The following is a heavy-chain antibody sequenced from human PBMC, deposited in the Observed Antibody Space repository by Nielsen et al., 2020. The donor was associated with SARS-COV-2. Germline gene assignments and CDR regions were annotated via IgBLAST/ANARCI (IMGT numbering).Heavy chain of an antibody. Sequence: GESLKISCAASGFTFSDYYMSWIRQAPGKGLEWVSYISSSSSYTNYADSVKGRFTISRDNAKNSLYLQMNSLRAEDTAVYYCAKKGAVAGTVEYWGQGTLVTVSS. D-gene: IGHD6-19*01. CDR2: ISSSSSYT. CDR3: AKKGAVAGTVEY. CDR1: GFTFSDYY. J-gene: IGHJ4*02. V-gene: IGHV3-11*06.